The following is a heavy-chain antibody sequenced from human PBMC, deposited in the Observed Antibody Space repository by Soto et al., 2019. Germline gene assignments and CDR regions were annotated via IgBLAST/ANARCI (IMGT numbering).Heavy chain of an antibody. Sequence: ETLSLTCTVSGGSISSYYWSWIRQPPGKGLEWIGYIYYSGSTNYNPSLKSRVIISVDTSKNQFSLKLSSVTAADTAVYYCARGGYFDWLLSQNWFDPWGQGTLVTVSS. CDR3: ARGGYFDWLLSQNWFDP. J-gene: IGHJ5*02. CDR2: IYYSGST. D-gene: IGHD3-9*01. CDR1: GGSISSYY. V-gene: IGHV4-59*01.